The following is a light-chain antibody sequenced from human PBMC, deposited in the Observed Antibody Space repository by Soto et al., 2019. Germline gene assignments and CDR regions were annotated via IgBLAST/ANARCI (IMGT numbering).Light chain of an antibody. CDR3: MQALQTPWT. CDR1: HSLLHSNGYTY. Sequence: DIVMTQSRLSLPVTAGEPASVSFSSSHSLLHSNGYTYLDWYLQKPGQSPQLLIYWGSNRASGVPDRFSGSGSGTDFTLKISRVEAEDVGVYYCMQALQTPWTFGQGTKVDTK. V-gene: IGKV2-28*01. CDR2: WGS. J-gene: IGKJ1*01.